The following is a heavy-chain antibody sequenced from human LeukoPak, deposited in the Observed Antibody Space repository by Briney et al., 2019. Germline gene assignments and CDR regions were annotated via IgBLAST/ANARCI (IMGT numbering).Heavy chain of an antibody. D-gene: IGHD2-2*01. CDR2: ISGSGGST. V-gene: IGHV3-23*01. CDR1: GFTFSSYA. J-gene: IGHJ5*02. CDR3: AKDTKFIVVVPAASFDP. Sequence: GGSLRLCCAASGFTFSSYAMSWVRQAPGKGLEWVSAISGSGGSTYYADSVKGRFTISRDNSKNTLYLQMNSLRAEDTAVYYCAKDTKFIVVVPAASFDPWGQGTLVTVSS.